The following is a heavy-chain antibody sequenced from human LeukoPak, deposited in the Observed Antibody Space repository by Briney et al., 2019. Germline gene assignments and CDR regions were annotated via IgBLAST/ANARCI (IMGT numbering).Heavy chain of an antibody. D-gene: IGHD3-22*01. CDR1: GYTFTSYD. V-gene: IGHV1-8*03. CDR2: MNPNSGNT. CDR3: ARSSGYYFPFDY. J-gene: IGHJ4*02. Sequence: APVKVSCKASGYTFTSYDINWVRQATGQGLEWMGWMNPNSGNTGYAQKFQGRVTITRNTSISTAYMELSSLRSEDTAVYYCARSSGYYFPFDYWGQGTLVTVSS.